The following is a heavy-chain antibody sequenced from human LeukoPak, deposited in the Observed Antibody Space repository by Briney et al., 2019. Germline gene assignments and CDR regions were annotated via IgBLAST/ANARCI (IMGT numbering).Heavy chain of an antibody. V-gene: IGHV3-21*01. CDR3: ARDNAAVAGFDC. Sequence: GGSLRLSCAASGFTFSSYSMNWVRQAPGKGLEWVSSISSSSSYIYYADSVKGRFTISRDNAKNSLYLQMNSLRAEDTAVYSCARDNAAVAGFDCWGQGTLVTVSS. CDR1: GFTFSSYS. J-gene: IGHJ4*02. CDR2: ISSSSSYI. D-gene: IGHD6-19*01.